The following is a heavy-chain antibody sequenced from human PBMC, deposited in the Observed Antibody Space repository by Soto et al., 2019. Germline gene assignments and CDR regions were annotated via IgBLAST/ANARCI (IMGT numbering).Heavy chain of an antibody. CDR3: ARALVRGLIDV. CDR2: IYSGGST. V-gene: IGHV3-66*01. J-gene: IGHJ6*02. D-gene: IGHD3-10*01. Sequence: EVQLVESGGGLVQPGGSLRLSCTASGFTVSDNYMSWVRQTAGKGLEMVSVIYSGGSTYYADSVEGRFTIPRDNSKNMLYLQMNSLRAEDTAVYYCARALVRGLIDVWGQGTTVTVSS. CDR1: GFTVSDNY.